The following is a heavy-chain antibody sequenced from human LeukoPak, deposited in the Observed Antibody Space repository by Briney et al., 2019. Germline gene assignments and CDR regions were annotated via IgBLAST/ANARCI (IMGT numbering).Heavy chain of an antibody. D-gene: IGHD2-15*01. V-gene: IGHV4-34*01. J-gene: IGHJ6*02. CDR1: GGSFSGYY. CDR2: INHSVST. CDR3: ARDGYCSGGSCYSRFIYYYYGMDV. Sequence: SETLSLTCAVYGGSFSGYYWSWIRRPPGKGLEWIGEINHSVSTNYNPSLKSRVTISVDTSKNQFSLKLSSVTAADTAVYYCARDGYCSGGSCYSRFIYYYYGMDVWGQGTTVTVSS.